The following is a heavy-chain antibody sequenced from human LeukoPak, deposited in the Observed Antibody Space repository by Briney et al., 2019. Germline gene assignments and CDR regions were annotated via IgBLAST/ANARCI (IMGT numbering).Heavy chain of an antibody. CDR2: ISAYNGNT. V-gene: IGHV1-18*01. D-gene: IGHD4-17*01. J-gene: IGHJ3*02. CDR3: ARPTTGFVALDI. CDR1: GYTFSSYG. Sequence: GASVKVSFKASGYTFSSYGISWVRQAPGQGLEWMGWISAYNGNTNYAQKLQGRVTMTTDTSTSTAYMELRSLRSDDTAVYYCARPTTGFVALDIWGQGTVVTVSS.